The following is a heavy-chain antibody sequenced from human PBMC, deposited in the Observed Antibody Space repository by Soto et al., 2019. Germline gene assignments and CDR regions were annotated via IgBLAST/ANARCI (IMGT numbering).Heavy chain of an antibody. V-gene: IGHV4-59*12. D-gene: IGHD2-21*02. CDR2: IYYSGST. Sequence: SETLSLTCTVSGGSISSYYWSWIRQPPGKGLEWIGYIYYSGSTNYNPSLKSRVTISVDTSKNQFSLKVSSVTAADTAVYYCVRRHGLTVDAYYWGQGTLVTVSS. CDR3: VRRHGLTVDAYY. J-gene: IGHJ4*02. CDR1: GGSISSYY.